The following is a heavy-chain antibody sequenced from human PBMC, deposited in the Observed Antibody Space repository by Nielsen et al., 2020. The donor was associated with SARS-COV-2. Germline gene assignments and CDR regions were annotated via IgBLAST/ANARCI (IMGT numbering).Heavy chain of an antibody. CDR2: IYYSGST. Sequence: SETLSLTCTVSGGSISSYYWSWIRQPPGKGLEWIGYIYYSGSTNYNPSLKSRVTISVDTSKNQFSLKLSSVTAADTAVYYCARATNMDAFDIWGQGTMVTVSS. J-gene: IGHJ3*02. CDR1: GGSISSYY. CDR3: ARATNMDAFDI. V-gene: IGHV4-59*01.